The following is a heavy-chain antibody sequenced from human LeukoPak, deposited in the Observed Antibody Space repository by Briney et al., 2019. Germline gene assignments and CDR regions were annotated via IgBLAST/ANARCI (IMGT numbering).Heavy chain of an antibody. CDR3: ARSEYYSYYMVV. CDR1: GFTFSSYA. J-gene: IGHJ6*03. Sequence: GGSLRLSCAASGFTFSSYAMSWVRQAPGKGLEWVSAISGSGGSTYYADSVKGRFTISRDNSKNTVYLQMNNLRAEDTAVYYCARSEYYSYYMVVWGEGTTVTVSS. D-gene: IGHD1-14*01. CDR2: ISGSGGST. V-gene: IGHV3-23*01.